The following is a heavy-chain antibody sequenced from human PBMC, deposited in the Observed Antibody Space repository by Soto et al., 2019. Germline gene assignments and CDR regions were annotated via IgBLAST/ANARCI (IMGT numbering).Heavy chain of an antibody. V-gene: IGHV4-31*01. J-gene: IGHJ5*02. CDR3: ARGFESAEFDALEP. CDR1: GDSIMRDSYY. CDR2: IYYTGTT. D-gene: IGHD3-10*01. Sequence: QVQLQESGPGLVKPSQTLSLTCTVSGDSIMRDSYYWNWIRQHPGKGLEWIGYIYYTGTTSYNPSLNTPVTISPDTCRHQLSLVLSAVAVADTAVYYCARGFESAEFDALEPWGQGTQGTVSS.